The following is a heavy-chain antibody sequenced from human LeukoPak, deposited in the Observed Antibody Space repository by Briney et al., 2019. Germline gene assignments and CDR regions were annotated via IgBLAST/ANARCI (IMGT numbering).Heavy chain of an antibody. D-gene: IGHD6-13*01. V-gene: IGHV3-74*01. CDR1: GFTVSSNY. CDR3: ARVHSSSWPSFDQ. Sequence: GGSLRLSCAASGFTVSSNYMSWVRQAPGKGLVWVSRINGDGSTTSYADSVKGRFTISRDNAKNTLYLQMNSLRAEDTAIYYCARVHSSSWPSFDQWGQGTLVTVSS. CDR2: INGDGSTT. J-gene: IGHJ4*02.